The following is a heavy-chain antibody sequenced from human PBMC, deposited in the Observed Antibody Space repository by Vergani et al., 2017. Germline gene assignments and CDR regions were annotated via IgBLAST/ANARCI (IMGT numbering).Heavy chain of an antibody. CDR3: ARVSFVPAAHYYYYYYMDV. CDR1: GGTFSSYA. J-gene: IGHJ6*03. V-gene: IGHV1-69*04. CDR2: IIPILGIA. Sequence: QVQLVQSGAEVKKPGSSVKVSCKASGGTFSSYAISWVRQAPGQGLEWMGRIIPILGIANYAQKFQGRVTITADKSTSTAYMELSSLRSEDTAVYYCARVSFVPAAHYYYYYYMDVWGKGTTVTVSS. D-gene: IGHD2-2*01.